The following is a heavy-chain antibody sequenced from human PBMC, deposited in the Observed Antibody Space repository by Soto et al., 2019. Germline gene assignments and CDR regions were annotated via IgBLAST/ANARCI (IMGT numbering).Heavy chain of an antibody. D-gene: IGHD3-3*01. CDR2: VHYTGST. V-gene: IGHV4-61*03. CDR1: GDSVKSGSIY. CDR3: ARDRGNFGVVLADFYQYGMDV. Sequence: QVQLQASGRGLVKPSETLSLTCTVSGDSVKSGSIYWSWIRQPPGKGLEWIGYVHYTGSTNYNPSLKSRVAISVDTSKNHFSLTLSSVTAADTGVYYCARDRGNFGVVLADFYQYGMDVWGQGTAVTVSS. J-gene: IGHJ6*02.